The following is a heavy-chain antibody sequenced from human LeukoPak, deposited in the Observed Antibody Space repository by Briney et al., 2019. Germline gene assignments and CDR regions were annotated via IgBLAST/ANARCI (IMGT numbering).Heavy chain of an antibody. CDR2: IYYSGST. Sequence: PSETLSLTCADSGGSISIYYWSSIRQPPGKRLEWIGYIYYSGSTNYNPSLKSRVTISVDTSKNQFSLKLSSVTAADTAVYYCARLRPYSSGWYVDYWGQGTLVTVSS. D-gene: IGHD6-19*01. V-gene: IGHV4-59*08. CDR3: ARLRPYSSGWYVDY. J-gene: IGHJ4*02. CDR1: GGSISIYY.